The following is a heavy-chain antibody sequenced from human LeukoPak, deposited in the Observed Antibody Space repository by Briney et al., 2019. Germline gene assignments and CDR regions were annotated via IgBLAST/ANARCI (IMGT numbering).Heavy chain of an antibody. CDR1: GGSFSGYY. J-gene: IGHJ5*02. CDR3: ARDASGRDNWFDP. CDR2: IYASGST. D-gene: IGHD3-10*01. V-gene: IGHV4-4*07. Sequence: PSETLSLTCAAYGGSFSGYYWNWIRQPAGKRLEWIGRIYASGSTNYNPSLKSRVTILVDTSKNQFSLNLSSVTAADTAVYYCARDASGRDNWFDPWGQGTLVTVSS.